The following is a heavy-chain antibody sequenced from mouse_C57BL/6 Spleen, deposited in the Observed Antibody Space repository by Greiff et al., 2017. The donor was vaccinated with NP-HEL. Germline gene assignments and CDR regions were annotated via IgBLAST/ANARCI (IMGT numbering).Heavy chain of an antibody. J-gene: IGHJ2*01. CDR1: GYTFTSYT. Sequence: QVQLKESGAELARPGASVKMSCKASGYTFTSYTMHWVKRRPGQGLEWIGYINPSSGYTKYNQKFKDKATLTADKSSSTAYMQLSSLTSEDSAVYYCARSPLYSNYGDYFDYWGQGTTLTVSS. D-gene: IGHD2-5*01. CDR3: ARSPLYSNYGDYFDY. V-gene: IGHV1-4*01. CDR2: INPSSGYT.